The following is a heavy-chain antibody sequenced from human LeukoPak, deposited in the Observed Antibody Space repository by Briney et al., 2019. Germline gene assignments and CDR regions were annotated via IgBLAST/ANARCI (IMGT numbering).Heavy chain of an antibody. J-gene: IGHJ4*02. CDR3: ARGEDGYNL. D-gene: IGHD5-24*01. Sequence: SETLSLTCTVSGGSISSYYWSWIRQPPGKGLEWIGYIYYSGSTNYNPSLKSRVTISVDTSKNQFSMKLSSVTAADTAVYYCARGEDGYNLWGQGTLVTVSS. CDR2: IYYSGST. CDR1: GGSISSYY. V-gene: IGHV4-59*01.